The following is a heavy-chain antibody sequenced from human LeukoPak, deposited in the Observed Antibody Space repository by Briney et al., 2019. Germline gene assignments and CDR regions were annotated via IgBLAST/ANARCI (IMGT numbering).Heavy chain of an antibody. CDR3: ARERSYYDSSGYLTYFDY. CDR1: GGTFSSYA. V-gene: IGHV1-69*05. D-gene: IGHD3-22*01. Sequence: ASVKVSCKASGGTFSSYAISWVRQAPGQGLEWMGGIIPIFGTANYAQKFQGRVTMTTDTSTSTAYMELRSLRSDDTAVYYCARERSYYDSSGYLTYFDYWGQGTLVTVSS. J-gene: IGHJ4*02. CDR2: IIPIFGTA.